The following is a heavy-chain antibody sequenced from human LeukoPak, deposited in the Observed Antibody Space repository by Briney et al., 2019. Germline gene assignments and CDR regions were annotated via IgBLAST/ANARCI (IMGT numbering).Heavy chain of an antibody. CDR2: IKSKIDGGTI. V-gene: IGHV3-15*07. J-gene: IGHJ4*02. Sequence: PGGSLRLSCAASGFAVSNTWMNWVRQAPGKELEWVGRIKSKIDGGTIDYAAPVKGRFTISRDDSKNTLYLQMNSLKTEDTAVYYCTSRVGANTHWGQGTLVTISS. D-gene: IGHD1-26*01. CDR3: TSRVGANTH. CDR1: GFAVSNTW.